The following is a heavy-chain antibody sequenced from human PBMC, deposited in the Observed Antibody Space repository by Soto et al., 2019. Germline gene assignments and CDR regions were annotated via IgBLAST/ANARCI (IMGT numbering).Heavy chain of an antibody. CDR1: GYSFTSYW. V-gene: IGHV5-51*01. CDR2: IYPGDSDT. D-gene: IGHD3-3*01. Sequence: GESLKISCKGSGYSFTSYWIGWVRQMPGKGLEWMGTIYPGDSDTRYSPSFQGQVTISADKSISTAYLQWSSLKASDTAMYYCARTRDSDFWSGYYKGNDAFDIWGQGTMVTVSS. J-gene: IGHJ3*02. CDR3: ARTRDSDFWSGYYKGNDAFDI.